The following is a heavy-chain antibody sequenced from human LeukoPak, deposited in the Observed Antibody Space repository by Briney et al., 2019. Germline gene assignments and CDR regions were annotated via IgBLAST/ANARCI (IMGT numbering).Heavy chain of an antibody. Sequence: NPSQTLSLTCTVSAGSFISSSHHWGWIRQSPGKGLEWIGSVYYGRTTYYNPSLDGRVTVSLDTSANQFSLQLNSVTAADTAVYYCVRHDGRGGATMGAYDSWGQGSLVTVSS. CDR1: AGSFISSSHH. D-gene: IGHD5-12*01. CDR3: VRHDGRGGATMGAYDS. CDR2: VYYGRTT. J-gene: IGHJ5*01. V-gene: IGHV4-39*01.